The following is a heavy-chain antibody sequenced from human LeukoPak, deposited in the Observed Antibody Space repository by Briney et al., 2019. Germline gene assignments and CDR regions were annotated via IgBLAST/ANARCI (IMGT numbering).Heavy chain of an antibody. CDR3: ATSTAAAGTD. CDR1: GFTFSNLW. D-gene: IGHD6-13*01. Sequence: GGSLRLSCAASGFTFSNLWMSWVRQAPGKGLKWVVNIKQDGSEKYYVDSVKGRFTISRDNAQNSLYLQMNSLRAEDTAIYYCATSTAAAGTDWGQGTLVTVSS. V-gene: IGHV3-7*03. CDR2: IKQDGSEK. J-gene: IGHJ4*02.